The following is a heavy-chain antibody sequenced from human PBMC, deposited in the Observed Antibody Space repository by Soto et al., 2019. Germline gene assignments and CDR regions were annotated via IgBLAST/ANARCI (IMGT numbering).Heavy chain of an antibody. CDR3: ARDRLLWFGELLSIRGNDY. Sequence: GGSLRLSCAASGFTFSSYAMHWVRQAPGKGLEWVAVISYDGSNKYYADSVKGRFTISRDNSKNTLYLQMNSLRAEDTAVYYCARDRLLWFGELLSIRGNDYWGQGTLVTVSS. D-gene: IGHD3-10*01. J-gene: IGHJ4*02. V-gene: IGHV3-30-3*01. CDR2: ISYDGSNK. CDR1: GFTFSSYA.